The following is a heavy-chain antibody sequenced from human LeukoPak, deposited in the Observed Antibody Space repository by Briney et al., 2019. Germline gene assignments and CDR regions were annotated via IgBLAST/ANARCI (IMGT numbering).Heavy chain of an antibody. CDR3: ARGGYRPLDY. D-gene: IGHD6-13*01. J-gene: IGHJ4*02. CDR1: GFTLSSNY. Sequence: QPGGSLGLYCAASGFTLSSNYMSWVRQAPGKGLAWVSVIYRGGSTYYPDSVKGRFTITRDNSKNTLYLPMNSLRAEDTAVYDCARGGYRPLDYGGQGTLVTVSA. V-gene: IGHV3-53*01. CDR2: IYRGGST.